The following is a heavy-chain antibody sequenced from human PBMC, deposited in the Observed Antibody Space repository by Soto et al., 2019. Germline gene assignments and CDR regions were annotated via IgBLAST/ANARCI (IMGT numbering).Heavy chain of an antibody. D-gene: IGHD6-13*01. J-gene: IGHJ3*02. CDR2: IPNTENKK. CDR3: ARTAGGRVRGALDI. CDR1: GFTFSSYG. Sequence: QVQLEESGGGVVQPGTSLRLSCVASGFTFSSYGMHWVRQAPGKGLGWVAVIPNTENKKYYADSVKGRFTISRDNSQTTLVLQMDSLMSEDTAVYYCARTAGGRVRGALDIWGQGTMVTVS. V-gene: IGHV3-30-3*01.